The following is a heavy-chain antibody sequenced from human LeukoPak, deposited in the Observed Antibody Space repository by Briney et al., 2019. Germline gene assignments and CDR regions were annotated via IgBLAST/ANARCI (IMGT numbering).Heavy chain of an antibody. V-gene: IGHV3-48*01. CDR3: ARGIAAAGTVFDY. CDR1: GFTFSSYS. Sequence: GGSLRLSCAASGFTFSSYSMNWVRQAPGKGLEWVSYISSSSSTIYYADSVKGRFTISRDNAENSLYLQMNSLRAEDTAVYYCARGIAAAGTVFDYWGQGTLVTVSS. CDR2: ISSSSSTI. D-gene: IGHD6-13*01. J-gene: IGHJ4*02.